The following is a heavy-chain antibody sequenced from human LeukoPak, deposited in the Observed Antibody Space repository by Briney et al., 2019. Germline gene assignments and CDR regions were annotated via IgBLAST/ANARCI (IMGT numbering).Heavy chain of an antibody. CDR3: ARQTGSGLFILP. CDR1: GYSISSGYF. CDR2: IYQSETA. J-gene: IGHJ4*02. Sequence: PSQTLSLTCTVSGYSISSGYFWGWMRQPPGKGLEWIGSIYQSETAHYNPSLKSRVTISADTSKNQFSLKLRSVMAADTAVYYCARQTGSGLFILPGGQGTLVTVSS. V-gene: IGHV4-38-2*02. D-gene: IGHD3/OR15-3a*01.